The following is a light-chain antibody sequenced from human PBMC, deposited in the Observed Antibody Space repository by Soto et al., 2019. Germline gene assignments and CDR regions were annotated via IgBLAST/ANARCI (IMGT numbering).Light chain of an antibody. J-gene: IGKJ5*01. V-gene: IGKV1-13*02. Sequence: AIQLTQSPSSLSASVGDRVTITCRASQDIRGALAWYQQKPGKAPKILIYDVSIFESGVPSRFSGSSSGTDFTLTISSLQPGDFATYYCQQFNSYPITFGQGTRLEIK. CDR3: QQFNSYPIT. CDR1: QDIRGA. CDR2: DVS.